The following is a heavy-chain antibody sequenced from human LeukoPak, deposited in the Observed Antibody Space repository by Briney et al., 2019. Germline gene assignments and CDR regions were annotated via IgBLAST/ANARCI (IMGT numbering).Heavy chain of an antibody. CDR2: INTNTGNP. V-gene: IGHV7-4-1*02. CDR1: GYTFTSYH. D-gene: IGHD3-22*01. Sequence: ASVKVSCKASGYTFTSYHMHWVRQAPGQGLEWIGWINTNTGNPTYAQGFTGRFVFSLDTSVSTAYLQISSLKAEDTAVYYCAREGATYYYDSSGYSFDYWGQGTLVTVSS. J-gene: IGHJ4*02. CDR3: AREGATYYYDSSGYSFDY.